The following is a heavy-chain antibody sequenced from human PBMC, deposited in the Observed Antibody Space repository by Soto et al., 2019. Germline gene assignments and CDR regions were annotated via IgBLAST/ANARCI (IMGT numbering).Heavy chain of an antibody. Sequence: QAGGSLRLSCAASGFTFSSYAMSWVRQAPGKGLEAISAVSTSGRSTYYADSVKDRFTISRDNSKNTLFLQMGSLRPEDTAIYYCVKQAHGLDGVAFDYWGQGTQVTVSS. J-gene: IGHJ4*02. CDR2: VSTSGRST. V-gene: IGHV3-23*01. CDR1: GFTFSSYA. CDR3: VKQAHGLDGVAFDY. D-gene: IGHD2-15*01.